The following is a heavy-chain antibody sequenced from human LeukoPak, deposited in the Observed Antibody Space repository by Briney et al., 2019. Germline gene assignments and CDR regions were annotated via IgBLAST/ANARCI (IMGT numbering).Heavy chain of an antibody. Sequence: SETLSLTCTVSGGSISSYYWSWIRQPPGKGLEGMGYIYYSGSTKYNPSLKSRVTISVDTSKNQFSLKLSSVTAADTAVYYCARGISYYYDSSGYLFDYWAREPWSPSPQ. V-gene: IGHV4-59*01. J-gene: IGHJ4*02. D-gene: IGHD3-22*01. CDR1: GGSISSYY. CDR3: ARGISYYYDSSGYLFDY. CDR2: IYYSGST.